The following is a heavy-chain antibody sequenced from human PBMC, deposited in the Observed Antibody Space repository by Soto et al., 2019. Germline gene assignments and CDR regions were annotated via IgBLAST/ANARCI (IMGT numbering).Heavy chain of an antibody. V-gene: IGHV3-66*01. D-gene: IGHD3-3*01. CDR1: GFTVSSNY. J-gene: IGHJ5*02. CDR2: IYSGGST. CDR3: ARDPSPYYDFWSGSDNWFDP. Sequence: PGGSLRLSCAASGFTVSSNYMSWVRQAPGKGLEWVSVIYSGGSTYYADSVKGRVTITRDTSASTAYMELSSLRSEDTAVYYCARDPSPYYDFWSGSDNWFDPWGQGTLVTVSS.